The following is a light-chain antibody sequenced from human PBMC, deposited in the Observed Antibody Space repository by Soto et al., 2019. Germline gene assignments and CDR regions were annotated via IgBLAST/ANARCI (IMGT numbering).Light chain of an antibody. J-gene: IGKJ1*01. Sequence: EIVLTQSPGTLSLSPGEIATLSCRASQSVSSSYLAWYQQKPGQAPRLLIYGASSRATSIPDRFSGSGSGTDLTLTISRMEPEDFAVYYCQKYGSSPWTFGQGTKGDIK. CDR3: QKYGSSPWT. CDR2: GAS. V-gene: IGKV3-20*01. CDR1: QSVSSSY.